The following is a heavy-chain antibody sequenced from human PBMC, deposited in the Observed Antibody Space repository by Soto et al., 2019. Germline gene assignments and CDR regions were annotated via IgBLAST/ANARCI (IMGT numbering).Heavy chain of an antibody. J-gene: IGHJ4*02. Sequence: QVQLQQWGAGLLKPSETLSLTCAVYGGSFSGYYWSWIRQPPGKGLEWIGEINHSGSTNYNPSLKSRVTISVDTSKNHFSLKLSSVTAAVTAVYYSARGRRGDVCSGYYSLPTYYFDYWGQGTLVTVSS. CDR2: INHSGST. V-gene: IGHV4-34*01. D-gene: IGHD3-22*01. CDR3: ARGRRGDVCSGYYSLPTYYFDY. CDR1: GGSFSGYY.